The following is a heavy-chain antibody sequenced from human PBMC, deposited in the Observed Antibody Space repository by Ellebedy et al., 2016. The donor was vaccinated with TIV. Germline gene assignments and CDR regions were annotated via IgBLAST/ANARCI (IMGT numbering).Heavy chain of an antibody. CDR2: ISSSSNYM. Sequence: GESLKISCAASGFTFSNYSMNWVRQAPGKGLEWISSISSSSNYMSYADSVKGRFTISRDNAKNSLDLQMSSLRAEDTAVYYCARGACMLVPCRSGYGMDVWGQGTTVTVSS. CDR3: ARGACMLVPCRSGYGMDV. CDR1: GFTFSNYS. V-gene: IGHV3-21*01. D-gene: IGHD2-8*01. J-gene: IGHJ6*02.